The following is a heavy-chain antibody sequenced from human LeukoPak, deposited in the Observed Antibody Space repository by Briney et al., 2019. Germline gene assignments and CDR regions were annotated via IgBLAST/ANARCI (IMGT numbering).Heavy chain of an antibody. D-gene: IGHD6-13*01. CDR2: INPDSGGT. Sequence: ASVKVSCKASGYTFTGYYMHWVRQAPGQGLEWMGWINPDSGGTNYAQKFQGRVTMTRDTSITTAYMELSRLTSDDTAVYYCARVMFSSSSWALGYYYYMDAWGKGTTVTVSS. J-gene: IGHJ6*03. CDR1: GYTFTGYY. V-gene: IGHV1-2*02. CDR3: ARVMFSSSSWALGYYYYMDA.